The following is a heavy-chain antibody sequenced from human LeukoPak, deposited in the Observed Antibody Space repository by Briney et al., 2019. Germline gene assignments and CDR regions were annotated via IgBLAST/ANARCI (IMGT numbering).Heavy chain of an antibody. CDR3: AKDSGYTYYYDSSGFDAFDI. D-gene: IGHD3-22*01. V-gene: IGHV3-30*18. J-gene: IGHJ3*02. Sequence: PGGSLRLSCAASGFTFSSYGMHWVRQAPGKGLEWVAVISYDGSNKYYADSVKGRFTISRDNSKNTLYLQMNSLRAEDTAVYYCAKDSGYTYYYDSSGFDAFDIWGQGTMVTVSS. CDR2: ISYDGSNK. CDR1: GFTFSSYG.